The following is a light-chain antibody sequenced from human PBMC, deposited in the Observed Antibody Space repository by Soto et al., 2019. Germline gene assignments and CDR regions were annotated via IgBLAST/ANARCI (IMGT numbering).Light chain of an antibody. V-gene: IGKV3-20*01. CDR3: EHDGSSRPYS. Sequence: ELVLTQSPGTLSLSPGERATLSCRACQSGSSSYLAWYQQKPGQAPRLLIYGASIRPTGIPDRFSGSGSGSYCSLTGSRLELEDFAVYYGEHDGSSRPYSFGQGTKLEIK. CDR1: QSGSSSY. CDR2: GAS. J-gene: IGKJ2*01.